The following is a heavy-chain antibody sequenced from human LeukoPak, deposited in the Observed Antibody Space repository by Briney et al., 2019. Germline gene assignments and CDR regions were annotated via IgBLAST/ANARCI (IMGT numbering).Heavy chain of an antibody. CDR1: GFTFSNAK. CDR2: IKSKTDGGTT. V-gene: IGHV3-15*01. CDR3: TGGVESGNYLHY. D-gene: IGHD3-3*01. J-gene: IGHJ4*02. Sequence: GGSLRLSCAASGFTFSNAKMSWVRQAPGKGLEWVDRIKSKTDGGTTDYAAPVKGRFTISRDDSKNTLYLQMITLETEDTAVYYCTGGVESGNYLHYWGQGTLVTVSS.